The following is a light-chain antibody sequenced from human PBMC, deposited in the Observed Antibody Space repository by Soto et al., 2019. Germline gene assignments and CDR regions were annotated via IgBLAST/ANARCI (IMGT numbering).Light chain of an antibody. Sequence: DIKMSQSPSAVSGSVGDRVTLTCRASQTISSWLAWYQQKPGKAPKLLIYKASTLKSGVPSRFSGSGSGTEFTLTISSLQPDDFATYYCQHYNSYSEAFGQGTKV. J-gene: IGKJ1*01. CDR3: QHYNSYSEA. V-gene: IGKV1-5*03. CDR1: QTISSW. CDR2: KAS.